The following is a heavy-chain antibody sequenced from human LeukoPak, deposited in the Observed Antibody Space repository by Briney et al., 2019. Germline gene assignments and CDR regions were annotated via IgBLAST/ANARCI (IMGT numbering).Heavy chain of an antibody. CDR3: ARQTEYYFDY. CDR1: GYPISSGYY. J-gene: IGHJ4*02. CDR2: IYHSGST. Sequence: PSETLSLTCAVSGYPISSGYYWGWIRQPPGKGLEWIGSIYHSGSTYYNPSLKSRVTISVDTSKNQFSLKLSSVTAADTAVYYCARQTEYYFDYWGQGTLVTVSS. V-gene: IGHV4-38-2*01.